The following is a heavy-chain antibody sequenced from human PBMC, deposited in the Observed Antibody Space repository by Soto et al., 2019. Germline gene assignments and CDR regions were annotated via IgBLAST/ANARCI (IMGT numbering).Heavy chain of an antibody. Sequence: PGASLRLFGGASGFNFNTYWMHWGRQAPGKGLVWVSRINSNGSTTTYADSVKGRFTISRDNAKNTLYLQMHSLRAAETAMYSCTTDGAGNFYYGMDVWGQGTTVTFSS. D-gene: IGHD6-19*01. CDR1: GFNFNTYW. CDR3: TTDGAGNFYYGMDV. J-gene: IGHJ6*02. V-gene: IGHV3-74*01. CDR2: INSNGSTT.